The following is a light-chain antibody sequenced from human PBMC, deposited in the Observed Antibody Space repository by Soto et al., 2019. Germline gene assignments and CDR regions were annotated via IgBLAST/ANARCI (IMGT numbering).Light chain of an antibody. CDR3: TSYTSSFTHL. CDR1: SSDVGAYNR. Sequence: QSALTQPASVSGSPGQSITISCTGTSSDVGAYNRVSWYQQRSGKAPKLMVYEVTNRPSGVSNRFSGSKSGNTASLTISGLQAEDEADYYCTSYTSSFTHLFGTGTKVTVL. J-gene: IGLJ1*01. CDR2: EVT. V-gene: IGLV2-14*01.